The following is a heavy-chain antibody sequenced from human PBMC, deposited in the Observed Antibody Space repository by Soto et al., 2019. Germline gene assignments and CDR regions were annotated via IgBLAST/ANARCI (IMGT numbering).Heavy chain of an antibody. V-gene: IGHV3-30*18. D-gene: IGHD2-2*01. CDR3: AKDSSSSTDTVVGGMDV. Sequence: QVQLVESGGGVVQPGRSLRLSCAASGFTFSSYGMHWVRQAPGKGLEWEAVISYDGSNKYYADSVKGRFTISRDNSKNTLYLQMNSLRAEDTAVYYCAKDSSSSTDTVVGGMDVWGQGTTVTVSS. J-gene: IGHJ6*02. CDR2: ISYDGSNK. CDR1: GFTFSSYG.